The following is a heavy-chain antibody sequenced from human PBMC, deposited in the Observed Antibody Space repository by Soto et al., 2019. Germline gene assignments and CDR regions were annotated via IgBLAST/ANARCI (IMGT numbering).Heavy chain of an antibody. CDR3: ARSTMVRGVITTD. J-gene: IGHJ4*02. V-gene: IGHV3-7*01. D-gene: IGHD3-10*01. CDR1: GFTLSSYW. CDR2: IKQDGSEI. Sequence: EVQLVESGGGLVQPGESLRLSCAASGFTLSSYWMSWVRQAPGKGLEWVANIKQDGSEIFYVDSVKGRFTISRDNAKNSLYLQLNSLRAEDTAVYYCARSTMVRGVITTDWGQGTLVPVSS.